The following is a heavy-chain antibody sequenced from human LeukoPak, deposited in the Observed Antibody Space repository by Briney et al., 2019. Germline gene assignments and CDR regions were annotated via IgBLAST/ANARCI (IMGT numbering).Heavy chain of an antibody. CDR1: GFTFSSFS. CDR3: ARDPNRLADYGGDYFDH. D-gene: IGHD4-23*01. Sequence: PGGSLRLSCLASGFTFSSFSMHWVRQAPGNWLEGVAVISHDGSHKYYADSVRGRFTISRDDSKNTLSLQMNTLRPEDTALFYCARDPNRLADYGGDYFDHWGQGTLVTVSS. J-gene: IGHJ4*02. V-gene: IGHV3-30*04. CDR2: ISHDGSHK.